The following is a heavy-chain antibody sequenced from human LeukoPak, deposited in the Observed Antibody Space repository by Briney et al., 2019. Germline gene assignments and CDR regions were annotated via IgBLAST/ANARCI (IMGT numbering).Heavy chain of an antibody. CDR3: AKDRRNTVPTISDY. CDR1: GFTFSSYA. Sequence: GCLRLSCVASGFTFSSYAMNWVRQAPGEGLEWVSAITVSVGSTYYAGSVKGRFTISRDNSENTLYLRRNSLTAEDTAVYYCAKDRRNTVPTISDYWGQGTLVTVCS. J-gene: IGHJ4*02. D-gene: IGHD5-12*01. V-gene: IGHV3-23*01. CDR2: ITVSVGST.